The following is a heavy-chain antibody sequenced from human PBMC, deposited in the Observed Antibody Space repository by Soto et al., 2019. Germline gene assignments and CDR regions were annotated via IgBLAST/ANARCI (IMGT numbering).Heavy chain of an antibody. CDR1: GGSISSGGYY. V-gene: IGHV4-31*03. D-gene: IGHD3-16*02. CDR3: VSFVPYDYIWGSYRFFDY. Sequence: PSETLSLTCTVSGGSISSGGYYWSWIRQHPGKGLEWIGYIYYSGSTYYNPSLKSRVTISVDTSKNQFSLKLSSVTAADTAVYYCVSFVPYDYIWGSYRFFDYWGQGTLVTVSS. J-gene: IGHJ4*02. CDR2: IYYSGST.